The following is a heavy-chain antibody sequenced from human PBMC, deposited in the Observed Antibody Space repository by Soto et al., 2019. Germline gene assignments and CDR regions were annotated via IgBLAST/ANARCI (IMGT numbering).Heavy chain of an antibody. CDR3: ARLKVGATSDY. D-gene: IGHD1-26*01. V-gene: IGHV5-10-1*01. Sequence: PGESLKISCQGSGYSFAGHWISWVRQMPGKGLEWMGRIDPSDSYTNYSPSFEGHVTMSADTSVNTAYLQWRGLRASDTAIYFCARLKVGATSDYWGQGTLVTLSS. CDR2: IDPSDSYT. J-gene: IGHJ4*02. CDR1: GYSFAGHW.